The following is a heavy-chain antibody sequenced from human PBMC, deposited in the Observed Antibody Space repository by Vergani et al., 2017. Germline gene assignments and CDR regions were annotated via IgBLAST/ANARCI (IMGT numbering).Heavy chain of an antibody. J-gene: IGHJ4*02. Sequence: QVQLVQSGAEVKKPGASVKVSCKASGYTFTGYYMHWVRQAPGQGLEWMGGINPNSGGTNYAQKFQGRVTMTRDTSISTAYMELSRLRSDDTAVYYCASAYCSSTSCYAGFDYWGQGTLVTVSS. D-gene: IGHD2-2*01. CDR1: GYTFTGYY. V-gene: IGHV1-2*02. CDR2: INPNSGGT. CDR3: ASAYCSSTSCYAGFDY.